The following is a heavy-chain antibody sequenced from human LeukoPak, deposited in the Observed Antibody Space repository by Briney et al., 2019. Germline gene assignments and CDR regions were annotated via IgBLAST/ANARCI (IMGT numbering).Heavy chain of an antibody. J-gene: IGHJ4*02. CDR3: ARDTVGATGGDY. CDR2: IWYDGSNK. CDR1: GFTFSSYG. D-gene: IGHD1-26*01. Sequence: GRSLRLSCAASGFTFSSYGMHWVRQAPGKGQEWVAVIWYDGSNKYYADSVKGRFTISRDNSKNTLYLQMNSLRAEDTAVYYCARDTVGATGGDYWGQGTLVTVSS. V-gene: IGHV3-33*01.